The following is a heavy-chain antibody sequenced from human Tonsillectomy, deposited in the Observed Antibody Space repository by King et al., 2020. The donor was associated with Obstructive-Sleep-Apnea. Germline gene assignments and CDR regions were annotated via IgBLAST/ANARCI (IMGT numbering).Heavy chain of an antibody. J-gene: IGHJ4*02. D-gene: IGHD3-22*01. Sequence: VQLVESGGGVVQPGRSLRLSCAASGFAFSSYAIYWVRQAPGKGLEWVAVISYDGSNKYYADSVKGRFTISRDNSKNTLYLQMNSLRAEDTAVYYCARGDYYDSSGYYYFDYWGQGTLVTVSS. CDR2: ISYDGSNK. CDR3: ARGDYYDSSGYYYFDY. V-gene: IGHV3-30-3*01. CDR1: GFAFSSYA.